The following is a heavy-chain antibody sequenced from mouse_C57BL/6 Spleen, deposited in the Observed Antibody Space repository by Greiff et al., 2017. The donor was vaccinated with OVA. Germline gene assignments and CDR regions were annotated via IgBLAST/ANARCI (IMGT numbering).Heavy chain of an antibody. D-gene: IGHD1-1*01. CDR1: GYSFTDYN. Sequence: VQLQQSGPELVKPGASVKISCKASGYSFTDYNLNWVKQSNGKSLEWIGVINPNYGTTSYNQKFKGKATLTVDQSSSTAYMQLNSLTSEDSAVYYCARSLYYYGSPYWYFDVWGTGTTVTVSS. J-gene: IGHJ1*03. V-gene: IGHV1-39*01. CDR2: INPNYGTT. CDR3: ARSLYYYGSPYWYFDV.